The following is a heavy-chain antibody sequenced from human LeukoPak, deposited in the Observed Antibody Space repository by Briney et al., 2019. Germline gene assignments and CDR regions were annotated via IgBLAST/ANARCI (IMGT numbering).Heavy chain of an antibody. Sequence: PGESLKISCKGSGYSFTNYWIGWVRQMPGKGLEWMGITYPGDSETRYSPSFQGQVTISADKSINTAYLQWSSLKASDTAMYYCARQEYSDLWYWRYNWFDPWGQGTLVTVSS. CDR2: TYPGDSET. D-gene: IGHD2-8*02. CDR3: ARQEYSDLWYWRYNWFDP. J-gene: IGHJ5*02. CDR1: GYSFTNYW. V-gene: IGHV5-51*01.